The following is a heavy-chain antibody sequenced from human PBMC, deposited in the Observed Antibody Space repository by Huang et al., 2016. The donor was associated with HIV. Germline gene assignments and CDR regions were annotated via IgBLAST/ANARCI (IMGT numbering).Heavy chain of an antibody. CDR3: ARGGSYFDF. J-gene: IGHJ4*02. CDR2: INQSRST. Sequence: QVQLHQWGAGLLKPSETLSLTCAVYNGSLSGYYWTWIRQSPGKGLEWVGDINQSRSTKYNPSLKGRAISSLDTSKNQFSLKVWSVTAADTAVYYCARGGSYFDFWGQGTLVTV. V-gene: IGHV4-34*01. D-gene: IGHD1-1*01. CDR1: NGSLSGYY.